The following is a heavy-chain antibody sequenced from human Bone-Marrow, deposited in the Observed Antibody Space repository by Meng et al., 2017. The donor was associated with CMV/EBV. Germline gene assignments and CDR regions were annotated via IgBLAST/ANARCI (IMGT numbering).Heavy chain of an antibody. J-gene: IGHJ5*02. V-gene: IGHV3-30*02. CDR3: AKARVVGWVTSGWYFDWFDA. CDR1: GSIFSSFD. CDR2: IRYDGSDK. D-gene: IGHD6-19*01. Sequence: GASLKISCVTSGSIFSSFDMHWVRQAPGRGLEWVAFIRYDGSDKYYTDALKGRVTISRDNSKNTMYMEMNSLRIEDTAVYYCAKARVVGWVTSGWYFDWFDAWGQGTPVTVSS.